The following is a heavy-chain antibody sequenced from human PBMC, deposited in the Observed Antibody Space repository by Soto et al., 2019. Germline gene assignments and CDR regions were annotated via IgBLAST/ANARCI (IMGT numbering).Heavy chain of an antibody. D-gene: IGHD5-12*01. CDR2: INHSGRT. Sequence: SETLSLTCAVYGGSFSGYYWTWIRQPPGTGLEWIGEINHSGRTNYNPSLKSRVTISVDTSKNQFSLNLGSVTAADTAVYYYARGRGYSYGLDPWGQGTLVTVSS. CDR3: ARGRGYSYGLDP. J-gene: IGHJ5*02. CDR1: GGSFSGYY. V-gene: IGHV4-34*01.